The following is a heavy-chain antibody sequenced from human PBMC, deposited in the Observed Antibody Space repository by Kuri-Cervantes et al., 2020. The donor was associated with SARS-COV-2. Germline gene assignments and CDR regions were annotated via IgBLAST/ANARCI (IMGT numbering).Heavy chain of an antibody. V-gene: IGHV3-21*01. CDR2: ISSSSSYI. D-gene: IGHD3-16*02. CDR3: ARLASGEFSNFDY. Sequence: GGSLRLSCAASGFTFSSYSMNWVRQAPGKGLEWVSSISSSSSYIYYADSVKGRSTISRDNAKNSLYLQMNSLRAEDTAVYYCARLASGEFSNFDYWGQGTLVTVSS. J-gene: IGHJ4*02. CDR1: GFTFSSYS.